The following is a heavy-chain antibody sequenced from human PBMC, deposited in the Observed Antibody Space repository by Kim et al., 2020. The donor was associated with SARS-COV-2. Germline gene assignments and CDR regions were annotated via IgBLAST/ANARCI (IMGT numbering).Heavy chain of an antibody. D-gene: IGHD2-2*01. CDR3: ARSLYCSSASCFFGMDV. V-gene: IGHV3-48*03. Sequence: VKGRCTISRDNAKSSLSLQMNGLRAEDTAVYYCARSLYCSSASCFFGMDVWGQGTTVTVSS. J-gene: IGHJ6*02.